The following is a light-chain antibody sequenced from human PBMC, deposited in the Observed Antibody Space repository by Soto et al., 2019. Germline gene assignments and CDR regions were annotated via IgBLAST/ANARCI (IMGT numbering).Light chain of an antibody. CDR2: DNN. Sequence: QSVLKQPPSVSAAPGPKVTISCSGSSSNIGNNYVSWYQQLPGTAPKLLIYDNNKRPSGIPDRFSGSKSGTSATLGITGLQTGDEADYYGGTWDSSLSALVFGGGTKLTVL. V-gene: IGLV1-51*01. CDR3: GTWDSSLSALV. CDR1: SSNIGNNY. J-gene: IGLJ2*01.